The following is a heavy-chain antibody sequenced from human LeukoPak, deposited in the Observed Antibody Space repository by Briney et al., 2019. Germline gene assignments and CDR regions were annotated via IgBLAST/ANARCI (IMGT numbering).Heavy chain of an antibody. CDR1: GFTISSYS. J-gene: IGHJ4*02. D-gene: IGHD4-23*01. V-gene: IGHV3-21*01. CDR3: ASVHGGNSPFDY. CDR2: ISSTSSFI. Sequence: GSLRLSCAVSGFTISSYSMNWIRQAPGKGLEWVSSISSTSSFIYYADSVKGRFTISRDNAKNSLYLLMNSLRAEDTAVYYCASVHGGNSPFDYWGQGTLVTVSS.